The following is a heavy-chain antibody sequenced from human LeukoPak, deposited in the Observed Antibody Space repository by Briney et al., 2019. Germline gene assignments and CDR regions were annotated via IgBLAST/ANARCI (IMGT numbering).Heavy chain of an antibody. D-gene: IGHD6-13*01. CDR2: INPNSGGT. CDR3: ARDLVAGTLWYYFDY. Sequence: ASVKVSCKASGYTFTGYYMHWVRQAPGQGLEWMGWINPNSGGTNYAQKFQGRVTMTRDTSISTAYMELSRLRSDDTAVYYCARDLVAGTLWYYFDYWGQGTLVTASS. V-gene: IGHV1-2*02. CDR1: GYTFTGYY. J-gene: IGHJ4*02.